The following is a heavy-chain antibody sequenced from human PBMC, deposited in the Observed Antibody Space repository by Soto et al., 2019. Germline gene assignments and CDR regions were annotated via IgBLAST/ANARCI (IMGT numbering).Heavy chain of an antibody. CDR2: ISSTTNYI. CDR1: GFTFTRYS. V-gene: IGHV3-21*01. Sequence: GGSLRLSCAASGFTFTRYSMNWVRQAPGKGLEWVSSISSTTNYIYYADSMKGRFTVSRDNAKNSVYLEMNSLSAEDTAVYYCARESEDLTSNFDYWGQGTLITVSS. J-gene: IGHJ4*02. CDR3: ARESEDLTSNFDY.